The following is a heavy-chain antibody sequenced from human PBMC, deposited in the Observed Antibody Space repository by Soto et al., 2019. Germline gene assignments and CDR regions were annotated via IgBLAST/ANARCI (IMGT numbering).Heavy chain of an antibody. CDR1: GYTFTSYY. Sequence: QVQLVQSGAEMKGPGDSVRVSCEASGYTFTSYYIHWVRQAPGQGLEWMGWINPKFGDTTYAQDFQGRVSMTRDMSISTVYMELSRLTSDDTAIYYCARNMDYYYGPGSGNGHGFWGQGTTVTVFS. CDR2: INPKFGDT. V-gene: IGHV1-2*02. D-gene: IGHD3-10*01. J-gene: IGHJ6*02. CDR3: ARNMDYYYGPGSGNGHGF.